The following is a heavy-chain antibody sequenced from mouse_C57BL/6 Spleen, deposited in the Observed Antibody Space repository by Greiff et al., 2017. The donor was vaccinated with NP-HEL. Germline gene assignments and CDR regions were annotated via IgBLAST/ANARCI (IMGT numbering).Heavy chain of an antibody. D-gene: IGHD1-1*01. CDR1: GYTFTDYY. V-gene: IGHV1-26*01. CDR2: INPNNGGT. J-gene: IGHJ1*03. Sequence: EVQLQQSGPELVKPGASVKISCKASGYTFTDYYMNWVKQSHGKSLEWIGDINPNNGGTSYNQKFKGKATLTVDKSSSTAYMELRSLTSEDSAVYYCARGYYGSHWYFDVWGTGTTVTVSS. CDR3: ARGYYGSHWYFDV.